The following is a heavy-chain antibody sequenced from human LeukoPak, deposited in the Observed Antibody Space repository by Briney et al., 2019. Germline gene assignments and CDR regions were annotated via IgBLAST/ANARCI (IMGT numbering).Heavy chain of an antibody. Sequence: PGGSLRLFCAASGFTFSSYWMSWVRQAPGKGLEWVANIKQDGSEKYYVDSVKGRFTISRDNAKNSLYLQMNSLRAEDTAVYYCAKDVDGGVVVAATWFDYWGQGTLVTVSS. D-gene: IGHD2-15*01. CDR1: GFTFSSYW. J-gene: IGHJ4*02. V-gene: IGHV3-7*01. CDR2: IKQDGSEK. CDR3: AKDVDGGVVVAATWFDY.